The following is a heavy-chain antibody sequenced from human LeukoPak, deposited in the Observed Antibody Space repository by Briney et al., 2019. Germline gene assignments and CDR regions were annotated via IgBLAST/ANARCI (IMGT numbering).Heavy chain of an antibody. CDR2: ITSGNNYI. J-gene: IGHJ6*03. V-gene: IGHV3-21*01. CDR3: ARVGPWVNPDYYYYYMDV. CDR1: GFTFSSYS. Sequence: GGSLRLSCAASGFTFSSYSMNWVRQAPGKGREWVSSITSGNNYIYYGHSVKGRFTISRDDTTNSLFLHMKSPRAEDTATYDSARVGPWVNPDYYYYYMDVWGKGATVTVS. D-gene: IGHD1-14*01.